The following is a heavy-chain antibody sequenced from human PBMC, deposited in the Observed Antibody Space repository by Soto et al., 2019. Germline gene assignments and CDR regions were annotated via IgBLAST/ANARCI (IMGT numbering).Heavy chain of an antibody. Sequence: PSETLSLTCAVYGGSFSGYYWSWIRQPPGKGLEWIGEINHSGSTNYNPSLKSRVTISVDTSKNQFSLKLSSVTAADTAVYYCARERGYYDFWSGYRYYFDYWGQGTLVTVSS. CDR2: INHSGST. CDR1: GGSFSGYY. J-gene: IGHJ4*02. D-gene: IGHD3-3*01. V-gene: IGHV4-34*01. CDR3: ARERGYYDFWSGYRYYFDY.